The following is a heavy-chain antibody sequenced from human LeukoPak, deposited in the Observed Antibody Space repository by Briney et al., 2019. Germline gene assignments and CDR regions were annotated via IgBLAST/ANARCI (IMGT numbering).Heavy chain of an antibody. V-gene: IGHV5-51*01. Sequence: GESLKTSWKGSGYSFTNYWIAWVRQMPGKGLEWIGIIGPGDSDTRYSPSFQAQVTISADKYLNTAYLQWSSMTASDTAMYYCARQALLDGPPIDYWGQGTLVTVSS. CDR1: GYSFTNYW. J-gene: IGHJ4*02. D-gene: IGHD1-1*01. CDR3: ARQALLDGPPIDY. CDR2: IGPGDSDT.